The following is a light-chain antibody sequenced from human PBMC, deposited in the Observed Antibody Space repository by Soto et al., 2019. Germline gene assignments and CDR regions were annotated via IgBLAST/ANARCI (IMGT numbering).Light chain of an antibody. J-gene: IGLJ2*01. CDR1: SSDVGAYNC. CDR2: DVN. CDR3: SSYAGKYTHVV. V-gene: IGLV2-11*01. Sequence: QSALTQPRSVSGSPGQPVTISCTGTSSDVGAYNCVSWYQQHPGKAPKLIIYDVNKRPSGVPERFSGSKSGTTASLTISGLQAEDEADYYCSSYAGKYTHVVFGGGTKLTVL.